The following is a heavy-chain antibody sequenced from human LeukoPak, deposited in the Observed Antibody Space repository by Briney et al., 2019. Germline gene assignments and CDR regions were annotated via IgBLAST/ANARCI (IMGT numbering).Heavy chain of an antibody. CDR1: GFTFSSYG. V-gene: IGHV3-NL1*01. CDR3: ASWINDY. J-gene: IGHJ4*02. D-gene: IGHD2-2*03. Sequence: GGSLRLSCAASGFTFSSYGMHWVRQAPGKGLEWVSVIYSGGSTYYADSVKGRFTISRDNSKNTLYLQMNSLRAEDTAVYYCASWINDYWGQGTLVTVSS. CDR2: IYSGGST.